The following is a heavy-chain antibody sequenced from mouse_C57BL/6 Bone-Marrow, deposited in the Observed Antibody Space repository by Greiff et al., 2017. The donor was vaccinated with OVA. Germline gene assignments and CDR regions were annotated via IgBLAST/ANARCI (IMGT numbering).Heavy chain of an antibody. Sequence: VQVVESGEGLVKPGGSLKLSCAASGFTFSSYAMSWVRQTPEKRLAWVAYISSGGDYIYYADTVTGRFTISRDNARNTLYLQMSSLKSEDTAMFYCTRDFRGLAYWGQGTRVTVSA. J-gene: IGHJ3*01. CDR2: ISSGGDYI. CDR3: TRDFRGLAY. V-gene: IGHV5-9-1*02. CDR1: GFTFSSYA.